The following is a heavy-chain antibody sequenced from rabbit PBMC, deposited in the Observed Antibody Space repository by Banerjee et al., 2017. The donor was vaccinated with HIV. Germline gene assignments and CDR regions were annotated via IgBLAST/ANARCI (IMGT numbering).Heavy chain of an antibody. V-gene: IGHV1S40*01. D-gene: IGHD6-1*01. Sequence: QSLEESGGGLVQPAGSLTLTCTASGFSFSSGYYMCWVRQAPGKGLEWIGCIDTGIGSTWCASWAKGRFTISKTSTTTVTLQMTSLTTADTAAYLCASSGVAGYDYTTTGCFKLWGPGTLVAVS. CDR1: GFSFSSGYY. J-gene: IGHJ4*01. CDR2: IDTGIGST. CDR3: ASSGVAGYDYTTTGCFKL.